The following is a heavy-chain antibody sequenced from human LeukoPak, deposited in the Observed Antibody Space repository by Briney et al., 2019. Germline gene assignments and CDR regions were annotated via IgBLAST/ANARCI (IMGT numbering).Heavy chain of an antibody. Sequence: SETLSLTCTVSGDPISSYYWSWIRQPPGKGLEWIGYISYSGTTNYNPSLRSRVTISLDTSKNQFSLKLTSVTAADTAVYYCARDPAKYGDYDYWGQRTLVTVSS. CDR2: ISYSGTT. CDR3: ARDPAKYGDYDY. D-gene: IGHD4-17*01. V-gene: IGHV4-59*01. J-gene: IGHJ4*02. CDR1: GDPISSYY.